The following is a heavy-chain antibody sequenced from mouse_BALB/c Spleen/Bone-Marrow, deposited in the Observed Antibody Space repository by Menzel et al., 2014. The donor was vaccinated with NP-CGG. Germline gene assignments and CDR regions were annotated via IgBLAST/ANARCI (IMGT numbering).Heavy chain of an antibody. CDR3: GRGDDYDGDFDR. V-gene: IGHV1-37*01. D-gene: IGHD2-4*01. J-gene: IGHJ2*01. CDR2: INPYNGDT. CDR1: GYSFXGYF. Sequence: AQLQQSGPELVKPGASVKISCKASGYSFXGYFMNWVKQSHGKSLEWIGRINPYNGDTFYNQKFKGKATLTVDKSSSTAHMELLSLTSEDSAVYYCGRGDDYDGDFDRWGQGTTLTVSS.